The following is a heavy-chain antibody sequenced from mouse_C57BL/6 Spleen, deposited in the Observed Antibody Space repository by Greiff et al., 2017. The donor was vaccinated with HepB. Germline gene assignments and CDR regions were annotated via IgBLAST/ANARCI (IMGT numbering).Heavy chain of an antibody. J-gene: IGHJ2*01. CDR2: ISSGGSYT. V-gene: IGHV5-6*01. Sequence: EVKLMESGGDLVKPGGSLKLSCAASGFTFSSYGMSWVRQTPDKRLEWVATISSGGSYTYYPDSVKGRFTISRDNAKNTLYLQMSSLKSEDTAMYYCAIHGFGRTGYYFDYWGQGTTLTVSS. CDR3: AIHGFGRTGYYFDY. CDR1: GFTFSSYG.